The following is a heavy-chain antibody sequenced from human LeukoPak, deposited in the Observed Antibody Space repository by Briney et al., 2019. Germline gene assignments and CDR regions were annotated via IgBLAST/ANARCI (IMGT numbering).Heavy chain of an antibody. J-gene: IGHJ4*02. V-gene: IGHV4-34*01. CDR3: TRMTTGHDY. CDR2: INHSGYT. CDR1: GVSFNDYY. D-gene: IGHD4-17*01. Sequence: PETLSLTCAVSGVSFNDYYWSWVRQTPGKGLEWIGEINHSGYTNDSPSLKSRVTISIDTSRKQFSLNLRSVTVADMGIYYCTRMTTGHDYWGQGTLVTVSS.